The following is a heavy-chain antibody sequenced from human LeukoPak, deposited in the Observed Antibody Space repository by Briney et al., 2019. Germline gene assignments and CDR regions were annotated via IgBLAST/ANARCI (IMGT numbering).Heavy chain of an antibody. D-gene: IGHD3-3*01. CDR1: GVSISSYH. CDR3: ASRITIFGVASNWFDP. J-gene: IGHJ5*02. Sequence: PSETLSLTCTVSGVSISSYHWTWIRQPPGKGLEWIGYIYHSGSTNYNPSLKSRVTISGDRSKNQFSLKMSSVTAADTAVYYCASRITIFGVASNWFDPWGQGTLVTVSS. CDR2: IYHSGST. V-gene: IGHV4-59*08.